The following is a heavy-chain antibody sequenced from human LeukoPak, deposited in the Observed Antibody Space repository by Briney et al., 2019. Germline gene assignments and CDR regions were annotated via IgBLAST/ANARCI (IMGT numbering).Heavy chain of an antibody. D-gene: IGHD3-10*01. Sequence: ASVKVSCKASGYAFDSHGISWVRPVPGQGLEWMGWISVYKTNATYAEKFQDRVTMTTDTSTSTAYMELRRLTSDDTAVYYCARDEGKWFGESYYYYYGMDVWGQGTTVSVSS. J-gene: IGHJ6*02. CDR3: ARDEGKWFGESYYYYYGMDV. V-gene: IGHV1-18*04. CDR2: ISVYKTNA. CDR1: GYAFDSHG.